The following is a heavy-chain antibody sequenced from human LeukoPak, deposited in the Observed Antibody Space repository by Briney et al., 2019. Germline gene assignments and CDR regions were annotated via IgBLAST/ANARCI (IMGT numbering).Heavy chain of an antibody. D-gene: IGHD6-6*01. CDR3: ARGGLYSSSSGDY. Sequence: GGSLRLSCAASGFTFSSYGMHWVRQAPGKGLVWVSRINSDGSSTSYADSVKGRFTISRDNAKNTLYLQMNGLRAEDTAVYYCARGGLYSSSSGDYWGQETLVTVSS. CDR1: GFTFSSYG. V-gene: IGHV3-74*01. J-gene: IGHJ4*02. CDR2: INSDGSST.